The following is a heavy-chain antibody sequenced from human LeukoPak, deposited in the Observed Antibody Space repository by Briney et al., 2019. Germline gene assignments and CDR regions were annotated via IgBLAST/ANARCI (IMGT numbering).Heavy chain of an antibody. J-gene: IGHJ5*02. V-gene: IGHV4-59*08. CDR1: GGSISSYY. D-gene: IGHD6-19*01. Sequence: SETLSLTCTVSGGSISSYYWSWIRQPPGKGLEWIGYIYYSGGTNYNPSLKSRVTISVDTSKNQFSLNLSSVTAADTAVYYCAKAGRPNNSGWYRWFDPWGQGTLVTVSS. CDR3: AKAGRPNNSGWYRWFDP. CDR2: IYYSGGT.